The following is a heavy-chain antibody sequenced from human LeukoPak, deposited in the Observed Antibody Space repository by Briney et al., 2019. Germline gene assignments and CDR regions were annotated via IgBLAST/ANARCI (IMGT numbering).Heavy chain of an antibody. J-gene: IGHJ4*02. CDR1: GFTFSSYA. Sequence: PGGSLRLSCAASGFTFSSYAMNWVRQAPGKGLEWVSYISRTGSANSYADSVKGRFTISRDNGKNSLFLQMNSLRAEDTAVYDCAKDSRGYQDYFDYWGQGTLVTVSS. CDR3: AKDSRGYQDYFDY. V-gene: IGHV3-48*03. CDR2: ISRTGSAN. D-gene: IGHD3-22*01.